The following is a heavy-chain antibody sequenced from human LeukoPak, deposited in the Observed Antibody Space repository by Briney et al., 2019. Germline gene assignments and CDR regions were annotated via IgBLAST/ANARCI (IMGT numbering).Heavy chain of an antibody. V-gene: IGHV1-3*01. CDR1: GYTFTSYA. D-gene: IGHD2-15*01. CDR3: ARDRCSGGSCYWTY. CDR2: INAGNGNT. J-gene: IGHJ4*02. Sequence: ASVKVSCKASGYTFTSYAMHWVRQAPGQRLEWMGWINAGNGNTKYSQKFQGRVTITRDTSASTAYMELSSLRSEDTAVYYCARDRCSGGSCYWTYWGQGTLVTVSS.